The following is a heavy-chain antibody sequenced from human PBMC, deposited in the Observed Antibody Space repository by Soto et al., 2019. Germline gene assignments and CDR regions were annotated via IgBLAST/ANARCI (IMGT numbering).Heavy chain of an antibody. Sequence: PGESLKISCKGSGYSFTSYWIGWVRQMPGKGLEWMGIIYPGDSDTRYSPSFQGQVTISADKSISTAYLQWSSLKASDTAMYYCARHYTVTTGYYYYGMDVWGQGTTVTVSS. CDR2: IYPGDSDT. CDR3: ARHYTVTTGYYYYGMDV. CDR1: GYSFTSYW. V-gene: IGHV5-51*01. D-gene: IGHD4-4*01. J-gene: IGHJ6*02.